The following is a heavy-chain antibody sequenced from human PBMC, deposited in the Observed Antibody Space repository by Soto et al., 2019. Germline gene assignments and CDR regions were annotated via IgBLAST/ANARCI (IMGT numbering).Heavy chain of an antibody. CDR1: GGSISSSSYY. D-gene: IGHD6-13*01. CDR2: IYYSGST. CDR3: ARKVFIAATLDY. J-gene: IGHJ4*02. Sequence: SETLSLTCTVSGGSISSSSYYWGWIRQPPGKGLEWIGSIYYSGSTYYNPSLKSRVTISVDTSKNQFSLKLSSVTAADTAVYYCARKVFIAATLDYWGQGTLVTVYS. V-gene: IGHV4-39*01.